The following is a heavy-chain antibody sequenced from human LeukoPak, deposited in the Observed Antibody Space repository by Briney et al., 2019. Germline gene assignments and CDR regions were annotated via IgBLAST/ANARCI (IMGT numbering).Heavy chain of an antibody. D-gene: IGHD1-7*01. Sequence: SETLSLTCGVYGTSIMSSHWWSWARQPPGKGLEWIGEIYHRGTTNYNPSLKGRVTMSLDISNNQISLHLTSVTAADTAVYYLSAYLYRELAVYYFDYWGQGTLVTVSS. CDR3: SAYLYRELAVYYFDY. CDR2: IYHRGTT. CDR1: GTSIMSSHW. V-gene: IGHV4-4*02. J-gene: IGHJ4*02.